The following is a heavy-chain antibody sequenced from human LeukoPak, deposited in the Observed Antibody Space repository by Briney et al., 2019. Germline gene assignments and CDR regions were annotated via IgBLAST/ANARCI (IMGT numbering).Heavy chain of an antibody. CDR3: TADHEWPLYKDKDFPDFDF. D-gene: IGHD1-1*01. CDR1: ILRRTLL. V-gene: IGHV3-15*01. Sequence: GWALSVTCVGSLWILRRTLLNELGQAAGKGVDGVGRSYSKLDGGTTDSAAPVKGRFTISRDDSINTLYLQMNSLNTEDNAVVDCTADHEWPLYKDKDFPDFDFWGQGTLVTVSS. J-gene: IGHJ4*02. CDR2: SYSKLDGGTT.